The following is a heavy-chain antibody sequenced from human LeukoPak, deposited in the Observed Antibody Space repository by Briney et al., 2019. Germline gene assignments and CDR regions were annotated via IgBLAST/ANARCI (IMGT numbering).Heavy chain of an antibody. D-gene: IGHD4-11*01. CDR1: GGTFSSYA. V-gene: IGHV1-69*01. Sequence: SVKVSCKASGGTFSSYAISWVRQAPGQGLEWMGGIIPIFGTANYAQKFQGRVTITADESTSTAYMELSSLRSEGTAVYYCARGGSVTVTARGWFDPWGQGTLVTVSS. CDR3: ARGGSVTVTARGWFDP. J-gene: IGHJ5*02. CDR2: IIPIFGTA.